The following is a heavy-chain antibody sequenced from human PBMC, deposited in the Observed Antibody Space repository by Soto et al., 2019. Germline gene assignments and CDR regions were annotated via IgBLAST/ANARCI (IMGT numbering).Heavy chain of an antibody. CDR3: ARSYSYGFGY. V-gene: IGHV3-48*01. D-gene: IGHD5-18*01. CDR1: GFVLSSYG. CDR2: IGTGTRTR. J-gene: IGHJ4*02. Sequence: EVQLVESGGGLVQPGGSLRLSCAASGFVLSSYGMSWVRQTPGKGLEGVSYIGTGTRTRYYADSVKGRFTISRDNGKNSLFLQMNSLSAEDTALYYCARSYSYGFGYWGQGTLVTVSS.